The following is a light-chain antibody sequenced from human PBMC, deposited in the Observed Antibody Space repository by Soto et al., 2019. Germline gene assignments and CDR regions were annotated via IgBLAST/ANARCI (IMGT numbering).Light chain of an antibody. CDR2: EDS. CDR1: ALPKKY. Sequence: SYELTQPPSVSVSPGQTARITCSGDALPKKYAYSYQQKSGQAPVLVIYEDSKRPSGIPERFSGSSSGTMATLTISGDQVEDEADYYCYSTVSSGKHKGVFGGRKKLTVL. CDR3: YSTVSSGKHKGV. J-gene: IGLJ3*02. V-gene: IGLV3-10*01.